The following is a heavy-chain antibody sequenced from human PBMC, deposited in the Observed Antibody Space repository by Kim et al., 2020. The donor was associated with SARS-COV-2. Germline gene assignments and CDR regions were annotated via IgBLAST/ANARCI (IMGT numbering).Heavy chain of an antibody. CDR2: IYYSGST. D-gene: IGHD4-17*01. V-gene: IGHV4-31*03. CDR3: ARAFTVTKGSYYFDY. J-gene: IGHJ4*02. CDR1: GGSISSGGYY. Sequence: SETLSLTCTVSGGSISSGGYYWSWIRQHPGKGLEWIGYIYYSGSTYYNPSLKSRVTISVDTSKNQFSLKLSSVTAADTAVYYCARAFTVTKGSYYFDYWGQGTLVTVSS.